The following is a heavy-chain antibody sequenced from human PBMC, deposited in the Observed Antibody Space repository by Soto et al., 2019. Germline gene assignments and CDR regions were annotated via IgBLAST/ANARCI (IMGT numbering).Heavy chain of an antibody. CDR1: DYTFTNYG. CDR2: INTYNGNT. V-gene: IGHV1-18*01. Sequence: ASVKVSCKASDYTFTNYGISWVRQAPGQGLEWMGWINTYNGNTNYAQKFQGRVTMTTDTSTSTASMELRSLRSDDTAVYYCARDLFLEYTTTPLDYWGQGTLVTVSS. CDR3: ARDLFLEYTTTPLDY. D-gene: IGHD2-21*01. J-gene: IGHJ4*02.